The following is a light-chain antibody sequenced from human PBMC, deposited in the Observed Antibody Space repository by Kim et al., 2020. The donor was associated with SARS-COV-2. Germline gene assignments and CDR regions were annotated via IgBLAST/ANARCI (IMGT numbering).Light chain of an antibody. J-gene: IGLJ3*02. Sequence: GHSVAISCPGTINHIGAYKHVSWYQQHPGKAPKVIIYDVSDRPSGVSDRFSGSKSGNTASLTISGLQAEDEASYYCSSYPSSTSWVFGGGTQLTVL. CDR1: INHIGAYKH. V-gene: IGLV2-14*03. CDR3: SSYPSSTSWV. CDR2: DVS.